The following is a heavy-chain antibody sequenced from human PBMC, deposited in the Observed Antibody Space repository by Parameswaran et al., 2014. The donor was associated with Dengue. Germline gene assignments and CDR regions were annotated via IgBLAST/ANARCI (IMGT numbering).Heavy chain of an antibody. Sequence: GESLKISCKASGYTFSTYWIAWVRQMPGRGLEWMGIIYPGDSETRYSPPFQGRVTLSADKSLSTAYLQWASLETSDTAMYYCAKSVDSDGDFPFDFWGQGTLVTVSS. J-gene: IGHJ4*02. CDR3: AKSVDSDGDFPFDF. CDR1: GYTFSTYW. D-gene: IGHD4-17*01. CDR2: IYPGDSET. V-gene: IGHV5-51*01.